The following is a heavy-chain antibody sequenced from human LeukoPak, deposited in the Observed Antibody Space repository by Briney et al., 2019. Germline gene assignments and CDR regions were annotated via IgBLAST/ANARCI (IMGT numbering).Heavy chain of an antibody. J-gene: IGHJ4*02. V-gene: IGHV3-48*01. CDR1: AFTFSDYS. D-gene: IGHD1-26*01. CDR2: ISGTSSTI. CDR3: ARDRLTSGSYFFDD. Sequence: GGSLRLSCAASAFTFSDYSMNWVRQAPGKGLEWISYISGTSSTIYYADSVRGRFTISRYNAKNSMYLQMNSLRAEDTVVYYCARDRLTSGSYFFDDWGEGTLVVASS.